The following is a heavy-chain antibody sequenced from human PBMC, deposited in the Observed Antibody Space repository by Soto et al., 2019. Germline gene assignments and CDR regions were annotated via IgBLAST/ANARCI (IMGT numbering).Heavy chain of an antibody. D-gene: IGHD1-1*01. Sequence: PGESLKISCKASGYSFTSYWIGWVRQMPGKGLEWMGIIYPGDSDTRYSPSFQGQVTISADKSISTASLQWSSLKASDTAMYYCARIPSTGPHYFDCWGQGTMVTVSS. CDR3: ARIPSTGPHYFDC. CDR1: GYSFTSYW. J-gene: IGHJ4*02. CDR2: IYPGDSDT. V-gene: IGHV5-51*01.